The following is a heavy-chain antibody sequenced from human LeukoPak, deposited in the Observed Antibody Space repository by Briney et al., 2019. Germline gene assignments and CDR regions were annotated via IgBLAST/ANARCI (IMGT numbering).Heavy chain of an antibody. J-gene: IGHJ6*03. CDR3: ARQELNYYYMDV. CDR2: IYPGDSDT. V-gene: IGHV5-51*01. D-gene: IGHD1-7*01. Sequence: GESLNISCQGFGYSFTSYWIGWVRQMPGKGMEWMGIIYPGDSDTRYSPSFQGQVTISAVKSISTAYLQWSSLKASDTAMYYCARQELNYYYMDVWGKGTTVTVSS. CDR1: GYSFTSYW.